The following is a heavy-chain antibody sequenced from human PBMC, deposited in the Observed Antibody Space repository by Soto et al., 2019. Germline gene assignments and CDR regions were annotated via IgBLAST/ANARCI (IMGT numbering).Heavy chain of an antibody. J-gene: IGHJ6*02. D-gene: IGHD3-9*01. CDR3: ASSDYDILTTYYYYGMDV. V-gene: IGHV1-69*13. CDR2: IIPIFGTA. Sequence: ASVKVFCKASGGTFSIYAISWVRQAPGQGLEWMGGIIPIFGTANYAQKFQGRVTITADESTSTAYMELSSLRSEDTAVYYCASSDYDILTTYYYYGMDVWGQGTTVTVSS. CDR1: GGTFSIYA.